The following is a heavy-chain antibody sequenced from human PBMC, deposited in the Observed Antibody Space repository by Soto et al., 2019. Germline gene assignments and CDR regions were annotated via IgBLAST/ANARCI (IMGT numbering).Heavy chain of an antibody. D-gene: IGHD6-19*01. V-gene: IGHV1-18*01. Sequence: QVQLVQSGGEVKKSGASVKVSFKASGYIFRSYGLSWVRQAPGQGLEWMGWINVKNGNTKHVEKFQGRVTMTTDTSTSTAYMELRNLTADDTAVYYCARGIAVEPTANWFDPWGHGTLVIVSS. CDR1: GYIFRSYG. CDR3: ARGIAVEPTANWFDP. J-gene: IGHJ5*02. CDR2: INVKNGNT.